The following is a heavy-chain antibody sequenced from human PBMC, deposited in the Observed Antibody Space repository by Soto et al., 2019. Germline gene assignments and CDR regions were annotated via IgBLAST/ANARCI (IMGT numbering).Heavy chain of an antibody. CDR3: ARGRRVAYYDFWSGYPPVATINFDY. CDR2: MNPNSGNT. J-gene: IGHJ4*02. V-gene: IGHV1-8*01. Sequence: ASVKVSCKASGYTFTSYDINWVRQATGQGLEWMGWMNPNSGNTGYAQKFQGRVTMTRNTSISTAYMELSSLRSEDTAVYYCARGRRVAYYDFWSGYPPVATINFDYWGQGTLVTVSS. CDR1: GYTFTSYD. D-gene: IGHD3-3*01.